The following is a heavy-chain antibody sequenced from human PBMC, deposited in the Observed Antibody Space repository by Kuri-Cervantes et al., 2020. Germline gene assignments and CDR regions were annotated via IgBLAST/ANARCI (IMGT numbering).Heavy chain of an antibody. CDR1: GFTFSSYS. CDR3: ARDLVSDFTMVRGVIGD. Sequence: GESLKISCAASGFTFSSYSMNWVRQAPGKGLEWVSSISSSSSYIYYADSVKGRFTISRDNAKNSLYLQMNSQRAEDTAVYYCARDLVSDFTMVRGVIGDWGQGTLVTVSS. J-gene: IGHJ4*02. CDR2: ISSSSSYI. V-gene: IGHV3-21*04. D-gene: IGHD3-10*01.